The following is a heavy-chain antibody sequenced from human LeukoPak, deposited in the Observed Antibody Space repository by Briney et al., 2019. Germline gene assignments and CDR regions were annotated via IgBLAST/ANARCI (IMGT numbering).Heavy chain of an antibody. CDR2: ISYDGSNK. CDR1: GFTFSSYA. D-gene: IGHD4-17*01. V-gene: IGHV3-30-3*01. CDR3: AKDTVIFPYGMDV. J-gene: IGHJ6*02. Sequence: QPGGSLGLSCAASGFTFSSYAMHWVRQAPGKGLEWVAVISYDGSNKYYADSVKGRFTISRDNAKNSLYLQMNSLRAEDTALYYCAKDTVIFPYGMDVWGQGTTVTVSS.